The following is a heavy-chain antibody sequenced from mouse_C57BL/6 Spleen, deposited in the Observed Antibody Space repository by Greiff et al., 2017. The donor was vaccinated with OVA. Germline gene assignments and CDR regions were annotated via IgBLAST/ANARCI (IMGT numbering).Heavy chain of an antibody. D-gene: IGHD2-5*01. CDR3: ARRSNYYAMDY. CDR1: GYTFTGYW. CDR2: ILPGSGST. V-gene: IGHV1-9*01. J-gene: IGHJ4*01. Sequence: VQLQQSGAELMKPGASVKLSCKATGYTFTGYWIEWVKQRPGHGLEWIGEILPGSGSTNYNDKFKGKATFTADTSSNTAYMQLSSLTTEDSAIDYCARRSNYYAMDYWGQGTSVTVSS.